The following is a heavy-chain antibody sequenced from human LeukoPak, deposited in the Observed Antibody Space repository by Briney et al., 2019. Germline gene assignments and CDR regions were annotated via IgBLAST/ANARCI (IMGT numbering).Heavy chain of an antibody. CDR3: TRDVREAYDI. D-gene: IGHD3-16*01. CDR1: GFRFGGFW. Sequence: GGSLRLSCEASGFRFGGFWMNWVRQAPGKGPERVANINQDGSEKLYVDSVKGRFTISRDNAKNSLYLQMNSLRVVDTAVYYCTRDVREAYDIWGHGTMVTVSS. J-gene: IGHJ3*02. CDR2: INQDGSEK. V-gene: IGHV3-7*01.